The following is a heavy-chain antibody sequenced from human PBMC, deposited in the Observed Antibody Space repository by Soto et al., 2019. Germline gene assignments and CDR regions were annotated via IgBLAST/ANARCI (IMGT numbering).Heavy chain of an antibody. D-gene: IGHD3-9*01. J-gene: IGHJ4*02. CDR1: YYTFTSYG. V-gene: IGHV1-18*04. Sequence: GASVPVSCQDSYYTFTSYGISWVRQAHRQGLEWMGWISAYNGNTNYAQKLQGRLTISRDNSKNTLYLQMNSLRAEDTAVYYCARSGGRTRYFDWLSIDYWGQGTLVTVSS. CDR3: ARSGGRTRYFDWLSIDY. CDR2: ISAYNGNT.